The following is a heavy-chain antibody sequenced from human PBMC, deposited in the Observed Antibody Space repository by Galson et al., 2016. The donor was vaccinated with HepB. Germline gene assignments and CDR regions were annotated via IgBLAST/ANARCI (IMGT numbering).Heavy chain of an antibody. CDR1: GFTFSYSA. V-gene: IGHV3-30*04. CDR3: ARDVAPVAEYYFDY. CDR2: ISLDGTKI. Sequence: SLRLSCAASGFTFSYSAMHWIRQAPGKGLEWVAVISLDGTKIDYADSVKGRFTISRDNSKNTLSLQMNSLRPEDTALYYCARDVAPVAEYYFDYWGQGTLVTVSS. J-gene: IGHJ4*02. D-gene: IGHD6-6*01.